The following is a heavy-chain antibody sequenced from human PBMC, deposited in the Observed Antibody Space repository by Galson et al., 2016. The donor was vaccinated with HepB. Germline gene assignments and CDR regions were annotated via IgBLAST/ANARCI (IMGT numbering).Heavy chain of an antibody. J-gene: IGHJ6*02. D-gene: IGHD2-2*01. CDR1: GFAFSTFG. CDR3: AKGLAYCSGTSCLSYSDSPGGGMDV. V-gene: IGHV3-33*06. Sequence: SLRLSCAASGFAFSTFGMHWVRQAPGKGLEWLAVIWYDGNNKYYLNSVKGRFTISRDNSKNMLYLQLSSLRVEATAVYYCAKGLAYCSGTSCLSYSDSPGGGMDVWGQGTTVTVSS. CDR2: IWYDGNNK.